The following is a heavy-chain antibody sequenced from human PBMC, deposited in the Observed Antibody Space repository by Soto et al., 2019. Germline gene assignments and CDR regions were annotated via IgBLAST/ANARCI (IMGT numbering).Heavy chain of an antibody. J-gene: IGHJ4*02. CDR3: ASGVFGLVSPVIGGY. Sequence: GGSLRLSCAASGFTFSSYSMNWVRQAPGKGLEWVSSISRTSNYIYYTDSVKGRFTISRDNAKNSIYLQMNSLRAEDTATYYCASGVFGLVSPVIGGYWGQGTLVTVSS. CDR1: GFTFSSYS. V-gene: IGHV3-21*01. D-gene: IGHD3-3*01. CDR2: ISRTSNYI.